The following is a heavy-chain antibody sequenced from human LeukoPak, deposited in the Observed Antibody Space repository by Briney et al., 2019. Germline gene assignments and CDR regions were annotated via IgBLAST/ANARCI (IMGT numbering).Heavy chain of an antibody. CDR2: IYYSGST. J-gene: IGHJ4*02. V-gene: IGHV4-39*01. CDR1: GGSISSSSYY. CDR3: ARSSVVTVEFDY. D-gene: IGHD4-23*01. Sequence: SETLSLTCTVSGGSISSSSYYWGWIRQPPGKGLEWIGSIYYSGSTYYNPSLKSRVTISVDTSKNQISLRLSSVTAADTAVYYCARSSVVTVEFDYWGQGTLVTVSS.